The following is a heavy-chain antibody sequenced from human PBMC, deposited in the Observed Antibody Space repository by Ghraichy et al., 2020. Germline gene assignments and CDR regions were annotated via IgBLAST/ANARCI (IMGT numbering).Heavy chain of an antibody. CDR3: ATDVAGSYYH. V-gene: IGHV1-24*01. D-gene: IGHD1-26*01. Sequence: AAVKVSCKVSGYTLTELSMHWVRQAPGKGLEWMGGFDPEDGETIYAQKFQGRVTMTEDTSTDTAYMELSTLRSEDTAVYYCATDVAGSYYHWGQGTLVTVAS. CDR1: GYTLTELS. CDR2: FDPEDGET. J-gene: IGHJ5*02.